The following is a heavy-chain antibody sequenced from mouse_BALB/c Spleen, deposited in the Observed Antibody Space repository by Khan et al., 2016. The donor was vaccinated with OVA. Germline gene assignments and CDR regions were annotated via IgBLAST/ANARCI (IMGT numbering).Heavy chain of an antibody. CDR3: VRGTFDH. CDR2: IDPFSADT. CDR1: GYSFTSYY. Sequence: EVQLQESGPELMKPGASVNISCKASGYSFTSYYIHWVKQSHGKSLEWIGYIDPFSADTDFNQKFKVKASLTVDKSSNTAYMHLSSLASEDSAVYYSVRGTFDHWGQGTLVTVSA. V-gene: IGHV1S135*01. J-gene: IGHJ3*01. D-gene: IGHD3-3*01.